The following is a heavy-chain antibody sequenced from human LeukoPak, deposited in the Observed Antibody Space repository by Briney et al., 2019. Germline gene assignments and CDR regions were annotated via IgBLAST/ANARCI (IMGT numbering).Heavy chain of an antibody. D-gene: IGHD3-10*01. J-gene: IGHJ4*02. CDR3: ARGLWFGELFPSPFDY. CDR2: IYSGGST. V-gene: IGHV3-53*01. CDR1: GFTVSSNY. Sequence: GGSLRLSCAASGFTVSSNYMSWVRQAPGKGLEWVSVIYSGGSTYYADSVKGRLTISRDNSKNTLYLQMNSLRAEDAAVYYCARGLWFGELFPSPFDYWGQGTLVTVSS.